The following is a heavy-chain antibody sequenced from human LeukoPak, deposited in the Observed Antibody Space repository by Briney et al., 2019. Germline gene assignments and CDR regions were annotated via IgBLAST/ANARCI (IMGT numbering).Heavy chain of an antibody. CDR1: GFTFSSYW. Sequence: PGRSLRLSCAVSGFTFSSYWMSWVRQAPGKGLEWVANIKQDGSEKYYVDSVKGRFTISRDNAKNSLYLQMNSLRAEDTAVYYCARVGTMIVVDNFDYWGQGTLVTVSS. V-gene: IGHV3-7*01. J-gene: IGHJ4*02. CDR2: IKQDGSEK. CDR3: ARVGTMIVVDNFDY. D-gene: IGHD3-22*01.